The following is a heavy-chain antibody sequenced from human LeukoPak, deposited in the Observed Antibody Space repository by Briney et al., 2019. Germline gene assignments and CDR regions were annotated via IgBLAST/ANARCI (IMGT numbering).Heavy chain of an antibody. Sequence: PSETLSLTCTVSGDSMSYSHYYWGWIRQPPGKGLEWIGSIHYSGSTYYNSSLKSRVTISVDTSKNQFSLKVNSVTAADTAVYYCARDIGEWLISYFDYWGQGTLVTVSS. D-gene: IGHD3-3*01. CDR2: IHYSGST. CDR3: ARDIGEWLISYFDY. CDR1: GDSMSYSHYY. V-gene: IGHV4-39*07. J-gene: IGHJ4*02.